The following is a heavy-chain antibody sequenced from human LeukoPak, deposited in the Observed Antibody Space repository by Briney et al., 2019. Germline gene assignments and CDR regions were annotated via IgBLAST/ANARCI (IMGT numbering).Heavy chain of an antibody. J-gene: IGHJ4*02. CDR2: INTNTGNP. CDR3: ARSGLLGFGAHRLGHY. V-gene: IGHV7-4-1*02. Sequence: ASLKVSCKASGYTFTSYAMNWVRQAPGQGLEWMGWINTNTGNPTYAQGFTGRFVFSLDTSVSTAYLQISSLKAEDTAVYYCARSGLLGFGAHRLGHYWGQGTLVTVSS. D-gene: IGHD3-10*01. CDR1: GYTFTSYA.